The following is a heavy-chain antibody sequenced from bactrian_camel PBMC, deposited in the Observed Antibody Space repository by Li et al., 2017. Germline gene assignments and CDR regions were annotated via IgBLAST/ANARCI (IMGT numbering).Heavy chain of an antibody. J-gene: IGHJ6*01. CDR3: AAASDYGLGTPFYTFGY. CDR2: IFSDGSKI. CDR1: GFTFSSYW. D-gene: IGHD5*01. V-gene: IGHV3S6*01. Sequence: HVQLVESGGGLVQPGGSLRLSCEASGFTFSSYWMYWARQAPGKGLEWVSSIFSDGSKIYYADSVKGRFTISRDNAKNTLYLQMNSLKPEDTAVYYCAAASDYGLGTPFYTFGYWGQGTQVTVS.